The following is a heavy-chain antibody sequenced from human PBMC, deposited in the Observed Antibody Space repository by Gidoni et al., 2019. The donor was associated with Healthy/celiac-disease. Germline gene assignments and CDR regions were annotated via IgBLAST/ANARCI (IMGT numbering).Heavy chain of an antibody. CDR2: ISGSGGST. Sequence: EVQLLESGGGLVQPGGSLRLSCAAPGFTFSSYAMSWVRQAPGKGLEWVSAISGSGGSTYYADSVKGRFTISRDNSKNTLYLQMNSLRAEDTAVYYCAKDLYYDSSGYDYWGQGTLVTVSS. CDR1: GFTFSSYA. J-gene: IGHJ4*02. D-gene: IGHD3-22*01. V-gene: IGHV3-23*01. CDR3: AKDLYYDSSGYDY.